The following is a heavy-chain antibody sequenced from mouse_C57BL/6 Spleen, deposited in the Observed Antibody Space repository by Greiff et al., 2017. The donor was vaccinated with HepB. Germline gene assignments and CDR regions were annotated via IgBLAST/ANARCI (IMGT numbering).Heavy chain of an antibody. CDR3: ARSDYYGSSLGNYFDY. CDR2: IYPGDGDT. J-gene: IGHJ2*01. V-gene: IGHV1-82*01. D-gene: IGHD1-1*01. CDR1: GYAFSSSW. Sequence: VQLQQSGPELVKPGASVKISCKASGYAFSSSWMNWVKQRPGKGLEWIGRIYPGDGDTNYNGKFKGKATLTADKSSSTAYMQLSSLTSEDSAVYFCARSDYYGSSLGNYFDYWGQGTTLTVSS.